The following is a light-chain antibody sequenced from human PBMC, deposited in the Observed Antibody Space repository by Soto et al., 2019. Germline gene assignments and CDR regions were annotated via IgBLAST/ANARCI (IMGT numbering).Light chain of an antibody. Sequence: EVVLTQSPVTLVLSPGDGATLSCRTSHSVDIYLAWYQQKPGQAPRLLIYDASNRATGIPARFSGSGSGTDVTLTISSLEPEDFAVYYCQQRKYWPPLTFGGGTKVELK. J-gene: IGKJ4*01. V-gene: IGKV3-11*01. CDR2: DAS. CDR3: QQRKYWPPLT. CDR1: HSVDIY.